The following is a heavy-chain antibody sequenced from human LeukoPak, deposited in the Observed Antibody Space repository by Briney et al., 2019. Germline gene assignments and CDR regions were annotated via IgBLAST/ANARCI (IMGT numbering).Heavy chain of an antibody. Sequence: SETLSLTCAVYGGSFSGYYWSWIRQPPGKGLEWIGEINHSGSTNYNPSLKSRVTISVDTSKNQFSLKLSSVTAADTAVYYCARGRLLCFGELLPFDYWGQRTLVTVSS. CDR1: GGSFSGYY. J-gene: IGHJ4*02. CDR3: ARGRLLCFGELLPFDY. V-gene: IGHV4-34*01. D-gene: IGHD3-10*01. CDR2: INHSGST.